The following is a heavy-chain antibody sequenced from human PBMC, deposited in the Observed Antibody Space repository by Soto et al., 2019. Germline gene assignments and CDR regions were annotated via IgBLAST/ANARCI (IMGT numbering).Heavy chain of an antibody. Sequence: EVLLVESGGGLVQPGRSLRLSCAASGFTFNKYAMHWVRQAPGMGLEWVSSISWNSGDINYADSVRGRFIISRDNTKNSLYLQMNSLTTEDTALYYCAKNKGILWFGELSFWGQGTRVTVSS. V-gene: IGHV3-9*01. CDR3: AKNKGILWFGELSF. D-gene: IGHD3-10*01. CDR2: ISWNSGDI. CDR1: GFTFNKYA. J-gene: IGHJ4*02.